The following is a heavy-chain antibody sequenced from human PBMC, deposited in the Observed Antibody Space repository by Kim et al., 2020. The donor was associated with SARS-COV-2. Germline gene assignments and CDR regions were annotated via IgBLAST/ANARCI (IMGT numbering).Heavy chain of an antibody. CDR2: ISGSGGST. V-gene: IGHV3-23*01. CDR1: GFTFSSYA. J-gene: IGHJ3*02. Sequence: GGSLRLSCAASGFTFSSYAMSWVRQAPGKGLEWVSAISGSGGSTYYADSVKGRFTISRDNSKNTLYLQMNSLRAEDTAVYYCAKDKSVVVTALVAFDIWGQGTMVTVSS. D-gene: IGHD2-21*02. CDR3: AKDKSVVVTALVAFDI.